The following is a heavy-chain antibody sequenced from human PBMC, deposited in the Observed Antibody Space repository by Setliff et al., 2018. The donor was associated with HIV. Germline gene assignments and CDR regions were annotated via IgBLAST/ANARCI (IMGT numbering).Heavy chain of an antibody. D-gene: IGHD6-19*01. V-gene: IGHV1-69*05. CDR3: ARLGSGWSDSYYYAMDV. CDR2: IIPIFGTA. CDR1: GGTFSSYA. Sequence: SVKVSCKASGGTFSSYAISWVRQAPGQGLEWMGGIIPIFGTANYAQKFQGRVTMTTDTSTSTAYMELRSLRSDDTAVYYCARLGSGWSDSYYYAMDVWGQGTTVTVSS. J-gene: IGHJ6*02.